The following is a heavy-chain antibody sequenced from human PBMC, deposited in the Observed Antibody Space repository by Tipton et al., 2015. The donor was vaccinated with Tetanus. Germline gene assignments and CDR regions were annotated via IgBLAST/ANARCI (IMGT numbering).Heavy chain of an antibody. D-gene: IGHD6-13*01. CDR3: ARGNRGSSWYL. CDR1: AYAFTSYD. V-gene: IGHV1-8*01. J-gene: IGHJ4*02. Sequence: QSGPEVKKPGASVRVSCKAFAYAFTSYDLNWVRQAPGQGLEWLGYMNPNTGHAGYAQKFQGRVTMTSNISITTAYMELRSLRSDDTAVYYCARGNRGSSWYLWGQGTLVTVSS. CDR2: MNPNTGHA.